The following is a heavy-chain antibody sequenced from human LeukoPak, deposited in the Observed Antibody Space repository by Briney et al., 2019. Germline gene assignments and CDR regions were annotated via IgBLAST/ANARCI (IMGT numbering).Heavy chain of an antibody. CDR2: ISYDGSNK. CDR1: GFTFSSYG. CDR3: AKFSGYSYGCDY. Sequence: GRSLRLSCAASGFTFSSYGMHWVRQAPGKGLEWVAVISYDGSNKYYADSVKGRFTISRDNSKNTLYLQMNSLRAEDTAVYYCAKFSGYSYGCDYWGQGTLVTVSS. V-gene: IGHV3-30*18. J-gene: IGHJ4*02. D-gene: IGHD5-18*01.